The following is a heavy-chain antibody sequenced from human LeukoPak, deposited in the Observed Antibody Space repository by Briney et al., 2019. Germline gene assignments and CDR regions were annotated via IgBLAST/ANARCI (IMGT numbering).Heavy chain of an antibody. CDR1: GYTFSNYG. CDR3: ASNPRGDSWTFDY. CDR2: ISIYNGNT. D-gene: IGHD2-21*02. V-gene: IGHV1-18*04. Sequence: GASVKVSCKASGYTFSNYGVNWVRQAPGQGLEWMGWISIYNGNTNYAQILQGRVTMTTDTSTSTVYMELRSLRSDDTAVYYCASNPRGDSWTFDYWGQGTLVTVCS. J-gene: IGHJ4*02.